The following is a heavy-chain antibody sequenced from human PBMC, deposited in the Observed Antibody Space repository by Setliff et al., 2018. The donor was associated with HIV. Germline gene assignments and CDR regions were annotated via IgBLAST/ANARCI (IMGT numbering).Heavy chain of an antibody. Sequence: PSETLSLTGVVSGYSISNTGHYWGWIRQPPGKGLEWIGSIYHTGDTYDNPSLKNRVTISRDTSKDRFSLNLRSVTAADTAIYYCARHKTHDYDGNSVYFDFWGQGMLVTVSS. J-gene: IGHJ4*02. V-gene: IGHV4-38-2*01. CDR1: GYSISNTGHY. D-gene: IGHD4-17*01. CDR2: IYHTGDT. CDR3: ARHKTHDYDGNSVYFDF.